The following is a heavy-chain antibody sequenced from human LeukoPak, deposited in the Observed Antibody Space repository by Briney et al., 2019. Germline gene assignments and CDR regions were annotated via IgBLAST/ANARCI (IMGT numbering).Heavy chain of an antibody. CDR1: GGSICSYY. D-gene: IGHD6-19*01. CDR3: ARQQRSSGWYLSPRYYYYGMDV. J-gene: IGHJ6*04. CDR2: IYYSGNT. Sequence: PSETLSLTCTVSGGSICSYYWSWIRQPPGKGLECIGYIYYSGNTNYNPSLKSRVTISVDTSKNQFSLKLSSVTAADTAVYYCARQQRSSGWYLSPRYYYYGMDVWGKGATVTVSS. V-gene: IGHV4-59*01.